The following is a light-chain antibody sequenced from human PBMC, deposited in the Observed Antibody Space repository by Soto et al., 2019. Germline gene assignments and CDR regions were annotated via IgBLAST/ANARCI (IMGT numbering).Light chain of an antibody. V-gene: IGKV3-15*01. J-gene: IGKJ1*01. CDR2: GAS. CDR3: QQYNNWPPEGT. Sequence: EIVMTQSPATLSVSPGERATLSCRAGQSVSSNLAWYQQKPGQAPRLLIYGASTRATGIPARFSGSGSGTEFTLTISSLQSEYFAVYYCQQYNNWPPEGTFGQGTKVEIK. CDR1: QSVSSN.